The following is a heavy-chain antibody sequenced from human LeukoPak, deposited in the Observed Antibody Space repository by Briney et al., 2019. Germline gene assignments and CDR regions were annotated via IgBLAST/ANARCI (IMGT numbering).Heavy chain of an antibody. V-gene: IGHV3-48*03. Sequence: AGSLRLSCVPSGFTFSSYEVNWDRQAPGKGREWVSYTSSCGSTISHTDSVKGRFTISRDDAKNSLYLQMNSLRAEDTDVYYCARDRGYDYVWGSYRSYYFDYWGQGTLVTVSS. J-gene: IGHJ4*02. CDR3: ARDRGYDYVWGSYRSYYFDY. CDR1: GFTFSSYE. CDR2: TSSCGSTI. D-gene: IGHD3-16*02.